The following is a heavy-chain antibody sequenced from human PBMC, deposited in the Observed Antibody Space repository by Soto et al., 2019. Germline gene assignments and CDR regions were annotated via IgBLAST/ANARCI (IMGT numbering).Heavy chain of an antibody. J-gene: IGHJ4*02. CDR2: TYYRSKWYN. V-gene: IGHV6-1*01. D-gene: IGHD3-10*01. Sequence: SQTLSLTCAISGDSVSSNSAAWNWFRQSPSRGIEWLGRTYYRSKWYNDYAVSVKSRITINPDTSKNQFSLQLSSVTPEDTAVYYCAGGGIVSYGSGSSYFDYWGQGTLVTVSS. CDR3: AGGGIVSYGSGSSYFDY. CDR1: GDSVSSNSAA.